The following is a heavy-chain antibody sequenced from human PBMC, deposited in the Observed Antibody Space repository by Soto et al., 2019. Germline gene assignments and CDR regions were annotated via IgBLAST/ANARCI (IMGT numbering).Heavy chain of an antibody. CDR3: ARQGVAALQLDY. V-gene: IGHV4-39*01. Sequence: PSETLSLTCTVSGGSINSPTYYWAWIRQPPGKGLEWIGSIYYSGSTYNNPSLKSQITISVDTSKNQFSLRLRSVTAADTAVYYCARQGVAALQLDYWGQGILVTVSS. CDR2: IYYSGST. J-gene: IGHJ4*02. CDR1: GGSINSPTYY. D-gene: IGHD2-15*01.